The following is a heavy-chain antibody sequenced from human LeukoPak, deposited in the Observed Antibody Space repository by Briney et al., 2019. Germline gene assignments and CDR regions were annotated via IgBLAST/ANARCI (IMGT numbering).Heavy chain of an antibody. D-gene: IGHD6-6*01. CDR2: VTGSGTTK. CDR3: ARERQLVTDY. V-gene: IGHV3-21*06. Sequence: GGSLRLSCVASGFSFSTYSMNWVRQAPGKGLGWVSSVTGSGTTKYYADSVKGRFVISRDNAKNSLYLQMNSLRAEDTAVYFCARERQLVTDYWGPGTLVTVSS. CDR1: GFSFSTYS. J-gene: IGHJ4*01.